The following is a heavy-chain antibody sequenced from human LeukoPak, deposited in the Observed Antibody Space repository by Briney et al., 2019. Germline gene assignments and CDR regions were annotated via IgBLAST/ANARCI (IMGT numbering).Heavy chain of an antibody. Sequence: ASVKVSCKASGGTFSSYAISWVRQAPGQGLEWMGGIIPIFGTANYAQKFQGGVTITADESTSTAYMELSSLRSEDTAVYYCATVPYCGGDCYSRRDFDYWGQGTLVTVSS. J-gene: IGHJ4*02. CDR1: GGTFSSYA. D-gene: IGHD2-21*02. CDR3: ATVPYCGGDCYSRRDFDY. V-gene: IGHV1-69*13. CDR2: IIPIFGTA.